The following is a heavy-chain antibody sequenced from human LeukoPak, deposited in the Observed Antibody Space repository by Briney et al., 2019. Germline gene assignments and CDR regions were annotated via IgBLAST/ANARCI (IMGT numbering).Heavy chain of an antibody. CDR3: ARDILGSQTPFDY. CDR1: GFTFSSYS. Sequence: GGSLRLSCVASGFTFSSYSMSWVRQAPGKGLEWVSAISGSGGSTYYADSVKGRFTISRDNSKNTLYLQMNSLRAEDTAVYYCARDILGSQTPFDYWGQGTLVTVSS. J-gene: IGHJ4*02. CDR2: ISGSGGST. D-gene: IGHD1-26*01. V-gene: IGHV3-23*01.